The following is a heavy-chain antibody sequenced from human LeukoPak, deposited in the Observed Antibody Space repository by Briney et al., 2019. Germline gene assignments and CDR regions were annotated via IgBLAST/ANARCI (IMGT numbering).Heavy chain of an antibody. CDR3: AREPYCSGGSCYLYYFDY. Sequence: GGSLRLSCAASGFTFSSYSMNWVRQAPGKGLEWVAYIRSSGSPIYYADSVKGRFTISRDNAKNSLYLQMNSMRAEDTAVYYCAREPYCSGGSCYLYYFDYWGQGTLVTVSS. V-gene: IGHV3-48*04. CDR2: IRSSGSPI. CDR1: GFTFSSYS. D-gene: IGHD2-15*01. J-gene: IGHJ4*02.